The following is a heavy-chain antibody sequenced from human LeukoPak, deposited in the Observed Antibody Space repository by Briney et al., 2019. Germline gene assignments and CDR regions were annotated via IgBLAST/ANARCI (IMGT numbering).Heavy chain of an antibody. D-gene: IGHD3-16*02. J-gene: IGHJ4*02. CDR2: INPNSGGT. Sequence: ASVKVSCKASGYIFTGYYMHWVRQAPGQGLEWMGRINPNSGGTNNAQKFQGRVTMTRDTSISTAYMELSRLRSDDTAVFYCARGGPYEYVWGSYRPFDYWGQGTLVTVSS. CDR1: GYIFTGYY. V-gene: IGHV1-2*06. CDR3: ARGGPYEYVWGSYRPFDY.